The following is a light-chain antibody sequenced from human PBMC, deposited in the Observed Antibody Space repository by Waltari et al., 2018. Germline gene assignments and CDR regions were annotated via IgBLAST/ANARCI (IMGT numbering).Light chain of an antibody. CDR3: SSHTSSSTVV. CDR1: RSDVGGSNF. Sequence: QSALTQPASVSGSPGQSITISCTGTRSDVGGSNFVSWYQHHPGKAPKLMIYDVSKRPSGVSNRFSGSKSGNTASLTISGLQAEDESDYYCSSHTSSSTVVFGGGTKLTVL. J-gene: IGLJ2*01. V-gene: IGLV2-14*03. CDR2: DVS.